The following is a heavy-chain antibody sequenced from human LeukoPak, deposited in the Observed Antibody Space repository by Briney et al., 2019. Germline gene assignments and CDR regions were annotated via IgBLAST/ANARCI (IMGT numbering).Heavy chain of an antibody. Sequence: GASVKVSCKASGYTFTSYGISWVRQAPGQGLEWMGWISAYNGNTNYAQKLQGRVTMTTDTSTSTAYMELRSLRSDDTAVYYCARVFGVLLWFGELNRFDYWGQGTLVTVSS. D-gene: IGHD3-10*01. CDR1: GYTFTSYG. V-gene: IGHV1-18*01. CDR3: ARVFGVLLWFGELNRFDY. CDR2: ISAYNGNT. J-gene: IGHJ4*02.